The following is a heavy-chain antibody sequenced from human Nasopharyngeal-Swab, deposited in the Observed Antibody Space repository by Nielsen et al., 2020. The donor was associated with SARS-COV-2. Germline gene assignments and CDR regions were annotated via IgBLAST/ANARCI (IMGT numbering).Heavy chain of an antibody. J-gene: IGHJ4*02. V-gene: IGHV1-69*04. D-gene: IGHD2-15*01. CDR3: ARVPPPAQYCSGGSCYSDY. CDR1: GYTFSSYA. CDR2: IIPILGIA. Sequence: SVKVSCKASGYTFSSYAISWVRQAPGQGLEWMGRIIPILGIANYAQKFQGRVTITADKSTSTAYMELSSLRSEDTAVYYCARVPPPAQYCSGGSCYSDYWGQGTLVTVSS.